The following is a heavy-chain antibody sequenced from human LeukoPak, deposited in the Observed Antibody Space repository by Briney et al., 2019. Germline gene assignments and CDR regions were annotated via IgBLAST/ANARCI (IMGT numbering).Heavy chain of an antibody. CDR2: ISSSSRYI. V-gene: IGHV3-21*01. CDR3: ARAHITIFGVVTYPFDY. Sequence: GGSLRLSCAASGFTFSSYNMNWVRQAPGKGLEWVSSISSSSRYIYYADSVKGRFTISRDNAKNSLYLQMSSLRAEDTAVYYCARAHITIFGVVTYPFDYWGQGTLVTVSS. CDR1: GFTFSSYN. D-gene: IGHD3-3*01. J-gene: IGHJ4*02.